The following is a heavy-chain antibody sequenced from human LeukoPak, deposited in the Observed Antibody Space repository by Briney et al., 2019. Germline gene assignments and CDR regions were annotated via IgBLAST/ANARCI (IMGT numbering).Heavy chain of an antibody. D-gene: IGHD4-17*01. CDR1: CGSISSYY. J-gene: IGHJ3*02. CDR2: IYYSGST. Sequence: PSETLSLTCTGSCGSISSYYWSWIRQPPGRGLEWIGYIYYSGSTNYNPSLKSRVTISVDTSKNQFSLKLSSVTAADTAVYYCARGYYGDYVGDAFDIWGQGTMVTVSS. V-gene: IGHV4-59*01. CDR3: ARGYYGDYVGDAFDI.